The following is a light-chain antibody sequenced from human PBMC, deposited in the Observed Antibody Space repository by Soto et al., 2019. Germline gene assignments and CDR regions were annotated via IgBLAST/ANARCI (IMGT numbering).Light chain of an antibody. J-gene: IGKJ2*01. CDR1: QSVSSY. CDR3: PQRSNWLPYT. CDR2: DAS. Sequence: EIVLTQSPATLSLSPGERATLSCRASQSVSSYLAWYQQKPGQAPRLLIYDASNRATGIPARFSGSGSGTDFTLTISSLEPEDFAVYYCPQRSNWLPYTFGQGTKVDIK. V-gene: IGKV3-11*01.